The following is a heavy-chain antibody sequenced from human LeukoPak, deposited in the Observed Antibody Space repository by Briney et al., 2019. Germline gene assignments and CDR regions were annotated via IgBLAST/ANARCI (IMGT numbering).Heavy chain of an antibody. D-gene: IGHD3-3*01. V-gene: IGHV4-59*08. CDR1: GGSISSYY. CDR2: SYYSGST. Sequence: SETLSLTCTVSGGSISSYYWSWIRQPPGKGLEWIGYSYYSGSTYYNPSLKSRVTISVDRSKNQFSLKLNSVTAADTAVYYCARSGGYYNWFDPWGQGTLVTVSS. J-gene: IGHJ5*02. CDR3: ARSGGYYNWFDP.